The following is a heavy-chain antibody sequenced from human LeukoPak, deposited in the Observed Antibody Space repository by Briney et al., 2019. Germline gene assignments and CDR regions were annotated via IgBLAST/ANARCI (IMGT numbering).Heavy chain of an antibody. CDR1: GGSISSGGYY. CDR2: IYHSGST. Sequence: PSETLSLTCTVSGGSISSGGYYWSWIRQPPGEGLEWIGYIYHSGSTYYNRSLKSRVTISVDRSKNQFSLKLSSVTAADTAVYYCARDDGLGVPANSQYFQHWGQGTLVTVSS. V-gene: IGHV4-30-2*01. CDR3: ARDDGLGVPANSQYFQH. J-gene: IGHJ1*01. D-gene: IGHD2-2*01.